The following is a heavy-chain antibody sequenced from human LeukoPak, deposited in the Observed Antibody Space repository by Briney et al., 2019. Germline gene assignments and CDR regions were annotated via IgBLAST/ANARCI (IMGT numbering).Heavy chain of an antibody. V-gene: IGHV3-15*01. J-gene: IGHJ4*02. CDR2: IKSKTDGETT. CDR3: ATQKRGTSISDY. Sequence: TGGSLRLSCAASGFTVSSNYMSWVRQAPGKGLAWVGRIKSKTDGETTDYAAPVKGRFTISRDDSKNTLYLQMNSLKTEDTAVYYCATQKRGTSISDYWGQGTLVTVSS. CDR1: GFTVSSNY. D-gene: IGHD6-6*01.